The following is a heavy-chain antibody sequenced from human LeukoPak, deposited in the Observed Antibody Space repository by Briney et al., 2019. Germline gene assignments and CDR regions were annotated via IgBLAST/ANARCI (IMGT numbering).Heavy chain of an antibody. V-gene: IGHV4-34*01. CDR3: ASGSSWYASDY. CDR2: INHSGST. J-gene: IGHJ4*02. D-gene: IGHD6-13*01. Sequence: SETLSLTCAVYGGSFSGYYWGWIRQPPGKGLEWIGEINHSGSTNYNPSLKSRVTISVDTSKNQFYLKLSSVTAADAAVYYCASGSSWYASDYWGQGTLVTVSS. CDR1: GGSFSGYY.